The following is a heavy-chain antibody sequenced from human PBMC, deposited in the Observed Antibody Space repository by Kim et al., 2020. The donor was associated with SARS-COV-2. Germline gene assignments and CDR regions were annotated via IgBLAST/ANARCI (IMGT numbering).Heavy chain of an antibody. Sequence: TNYTPSLESRVTISVHTSKNQFSLKLSSVTAADTAVYYCARHKYGYQVDYWGQGTLVTVSS. D-gene: IGHD2-2*01. CDR2: T. CDR3: ARHKYGYQVDY. J-gene: IGHJ4*02. V-gene: IGHV4-59*08.